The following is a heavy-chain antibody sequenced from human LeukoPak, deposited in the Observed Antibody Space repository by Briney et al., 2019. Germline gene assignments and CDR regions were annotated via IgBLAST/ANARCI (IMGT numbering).Heavy chain of an antibody. J-gene: IGHJ6*04. CDR2: IKHDGTEK. CDR1: EFSPTNFW. Sequence: GGSLRLSCVASEFSPTNFWMSWVRRAPGRGLEWVANIKHDGTEKFYVDSVKGRFTISRDNAKNSLYLQMNSLRAEDTAVYYCATFVGIVSGTYTVPGGLLVWGKGTSVTVSS. CDR3: ATFVGIVSGTYTVPGGLLV. D-gene: IGHD2-2*03. V-gene: IGHV3-7*01.